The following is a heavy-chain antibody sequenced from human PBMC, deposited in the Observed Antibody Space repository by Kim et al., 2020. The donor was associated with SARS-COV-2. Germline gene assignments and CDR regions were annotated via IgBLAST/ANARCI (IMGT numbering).Heavy chain of an antibody. CDR3: ARESYDFSNWYFDL. J-gene: IGHJ2*01. V-gene: IGHV4-59*01. Sequence: DPSLKSRVTISVDTSKNQFSLKLSSVTAADTAVYYCARESYDFSNWYFDLWGRGTLVTVSS. D-gene: IGHD3-3*01.